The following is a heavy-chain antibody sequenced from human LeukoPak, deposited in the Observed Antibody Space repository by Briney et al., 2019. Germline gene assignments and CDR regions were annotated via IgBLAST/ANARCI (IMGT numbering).Heavy chain of an antibody. CDR1: GGSISSSSYY. J-gene: IGHJ4*02. CDR3: ARLIAVAASDY. CDR2: IYYSGST. V-gene: IGHV4-39*01. Sequence: SETLSLTCTVSGGSISSSSYYSGWIRQPPGKGLEWIGSIYYSGSTYYNPSLKSRVTISVDTSKNQFSLKLSSVTAADTAVYYCARLIAVAASDYWGQGTLVTVSS. D-gene: IGHD6-19*01.